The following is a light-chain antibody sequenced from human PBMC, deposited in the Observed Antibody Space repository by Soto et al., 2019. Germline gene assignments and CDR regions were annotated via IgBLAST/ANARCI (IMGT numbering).Light chain of an antibody. V-gene: IGKV1-5*01. CDR1: QSISSS. CDR3: QQCGSSPET. Sequence: GDRVTITCRASQSISSSLAWYQQKPGKAPKLLIYDASSLESGVPSRFSGSGSGTEFTLTISSLQPDDFAVYYCQQCGSSPETFGQGTKVDI. CDR2: DAS. J-gene: IGKJ1*01.